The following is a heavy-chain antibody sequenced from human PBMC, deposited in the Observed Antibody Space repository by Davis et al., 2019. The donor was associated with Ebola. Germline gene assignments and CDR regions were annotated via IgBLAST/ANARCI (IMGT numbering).Heavy chain of an antibody. D-gene: IGHD6-6*01. J-gene: IGHJ6*03. CDR1: GYTFTGYY. CDR2: IIPIFGTA. CDR3: AGGAGIAAPFDYYYYMDV. V-gene: IGHV1-69*13. Sequence: SVKVSCKASGYTFTGYYMHWVRQAPGQGLEWMGGIIPIFGTANYAQKFQGRVTITADESTSTAYMELSSLRSEDTAVYYCAGGAGIAAPFDYYYYMDVWGKGTTVTVSS.